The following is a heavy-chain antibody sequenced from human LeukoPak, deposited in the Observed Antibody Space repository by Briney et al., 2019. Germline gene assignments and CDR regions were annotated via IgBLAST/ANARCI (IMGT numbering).Heavy chain of an antibody. D-gene: IGHD3-10*01. CDR3: ARERITMVRGYGMDV. V-gene: IGHV4-30-4*02. J-gene: IGHJ6*02. CDR1: GGSISSGDYY. CDR2: IYYSGST. Sequence: SETLSLTCTVSGGSISSGDYYWSWIRQPPGKGLEWIGYIYYSGSTYYNPSLKSRVTISVDTSKNQFSLKLSSVTAADTAVYYCARERITMVRGYGMDVWGQGTTVTVSS.